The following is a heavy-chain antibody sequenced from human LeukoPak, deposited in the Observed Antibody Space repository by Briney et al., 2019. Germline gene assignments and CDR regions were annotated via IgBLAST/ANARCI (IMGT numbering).Heavy chain of an antibody. Sequence: GASVKVSCKASGYTFTSYGISWVRQAPGQGLEWMGWISAYNGNTNYAQKLQDRVTMTTDTSTSTAYMELRSLRSDDTAVYYCARWNARADTGVVAFDIWGQGTMVTVSS. CDR1: GYTFTSYG. CDR2: ISAYNGNT. V-gene: IGHV1-18*01. J-gene: IGHJ3*02. CDR3: ARWNARADTGVVAFDI. D-gene: IGHD5-18*01.